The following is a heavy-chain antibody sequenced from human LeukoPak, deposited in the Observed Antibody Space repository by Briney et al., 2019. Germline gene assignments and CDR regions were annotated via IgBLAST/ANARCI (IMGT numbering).Heavy chain of an antibody. V-gene: IGHV3-30-3*01. CDR1: GFTFSSYA. D-gene: IGHD3-3*01. CDR3: AKDGEGLLEWSPPLGY. Sequence: GGSLRLSCAASGFTFSSYAMHWVRQAPGKGLEWVAVISYDGSNKYYADSVRGRITISRDNSKNILYLEMNGLRAEDTAVYYCAKDGEGLLEWSPPLGYWGQGTLVTVSS. J-gene: IGHJ4*02. CDR2: ISYDGSNK.